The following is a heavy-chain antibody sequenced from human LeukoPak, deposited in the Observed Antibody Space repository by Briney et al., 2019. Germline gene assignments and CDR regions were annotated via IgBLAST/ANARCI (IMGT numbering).Heavy chain of an antibody. CDR2: FDPEDGET. CDR3: ATAGYSYGPTPNFDY. Sequence: GASVKVSCKVSGYTLTELSMHWVRQAPGKGLEWMGGFDPEDGETIYAQKFQGRVTMTEDTSTDTAYMELSSLRSEDTAVYYCATAGYSYGPTPNFDYWGQGTLVTVSS. J-gene: IGHJ4*02. CDR1: GYTLTELS. D-gene: IGHD5-18*01. V-gene: IGHV1-24*01.